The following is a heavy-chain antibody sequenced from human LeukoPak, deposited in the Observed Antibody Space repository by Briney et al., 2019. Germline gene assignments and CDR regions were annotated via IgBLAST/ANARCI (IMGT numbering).Heavy chain of an antibody. V-gene: IGHV3-74*01. D-gene: IGHD4/OR15-4a*01. CDR2: INSDGSFT. CDR3: ARVQVLGTYDWFDP. CDR1: GFTFSSYS. J-gene: IGHJ5*02. Sequence: GGSLRLSCAASGFTFSSYSMHWVRQAPGKGLVWVSRINSDGSFTSYADYVKGRFTISRDNAKNTLYLQMNSLRAEDTAIYYCARVQVLGTYDWFDPWGQGTLVTVSS.